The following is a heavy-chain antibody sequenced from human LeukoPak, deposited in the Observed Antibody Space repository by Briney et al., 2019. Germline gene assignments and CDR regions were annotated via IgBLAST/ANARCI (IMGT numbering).Heavy chain of an antibody. CDR1: ELTFSNYA. Sequence: PGGSLRLSCVASELTFSNYAMSWVRQAPGKGLEWVSGISGSGDSTYYADSVKGRFTISRDNSKSTLYLQMNSLRAEDTAVYYCAKDKDYYDSSGYYQPRYFDYWGQGTLVTVSS. CDR3: AKDKDYYDSSGYYQPRYFDY. D-gene: IGHD3-22*01. J-gene: IGHJ4*02. V-gene: IGHV3-23*01. CDR2: ISGSGDST.